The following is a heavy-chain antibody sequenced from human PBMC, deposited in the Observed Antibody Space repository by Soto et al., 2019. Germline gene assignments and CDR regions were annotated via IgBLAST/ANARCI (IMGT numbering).Heavy chain of an antibody. CDR3: ASGPSLGYFQY. CDR2: ISGDNGDT. J-gene: IGHJ1*01. V-gene: IGHV1-18*01. CDR1: GYTFTNYG. Sequence: QVQLVQSGAEVKKPGASVKVSCKASGYTFTNYGTSWVRQAPGQGLEYMGWISGDNGDTHYAQKAQXXVTMTTDTSTNTAYMELRSLSTDDTAMYFCASGPSLGYFQYWGQGTLVTVSS. D-gene: IGHD6-6*01.